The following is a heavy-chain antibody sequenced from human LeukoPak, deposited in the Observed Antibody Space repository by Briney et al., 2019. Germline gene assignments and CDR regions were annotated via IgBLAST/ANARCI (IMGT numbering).Heavy chain of an antibody. CDR2: TYYRSKWYN. CDR1: GDSVSSNTAA. J-gene: IGHJ4*02. D-gene: IGHD5-18*01. Sequence: SQTLSLTCAVSGDSVSSNTAAWNWIRQSPSRGLEWLGRTYYRSKWYNDYAVSVRSRIKINSDTSKNQFSLKLSSVTAADTAVYYCARRTVDQVMVSSFDYWGQGTLVTVSS. CDR3: ARRTVDQVMVSSFDY. V-gene: IGHV6-1*01.